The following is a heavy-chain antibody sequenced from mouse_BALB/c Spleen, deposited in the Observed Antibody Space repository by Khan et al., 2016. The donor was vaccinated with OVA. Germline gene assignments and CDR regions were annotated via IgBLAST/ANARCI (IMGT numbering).Heavy chain of an antibody. J-gene: IGHJ4*01. CDR1: GYSITSDYA. D-gene: IGHD2-3*01. CDR2: ISYSGSN. Sequence: EVQLQESGPGLVKPSQSLSLTCTVTGYSITSDYAWNWIRQFPGNKLEWMGYISYSGSNNYNPSLKSRISITRDTSKNQFFLQLNSVTTEDTATYYCARDGSRYNYAMDYWCQGTSVTVSS. V-gene: IGHV3-2*02. CDR3: ARDGSRYNYAMDY.